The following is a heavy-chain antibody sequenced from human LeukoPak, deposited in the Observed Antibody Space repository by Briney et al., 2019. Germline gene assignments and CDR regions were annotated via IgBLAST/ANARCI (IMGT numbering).Heavy chain of an antibody. Sequence: SETLSLTCSVSGGSVNSGTYYWSWIRQPAGKGLEWIGRIYTSGSTNYNPSLKSRVTISLDTSKNQFSLKLSSVTAADTAVYYCARGYVFVLAVAGYYFDYWGQGTLVTVSP. D-gene: IGHD6-13*01. CDR1: GGSVNSGTYY. CDR2: IYTSGST. J-gene: IGHJ4*02. V-gene: IGHV4-61*02. CDR3: ARGYVFVLAVAGYYFDY.